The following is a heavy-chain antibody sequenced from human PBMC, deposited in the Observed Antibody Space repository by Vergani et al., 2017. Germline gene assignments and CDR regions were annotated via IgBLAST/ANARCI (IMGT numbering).Heavy chain of an antibody. CDR2: IKQDGSEK. CDR1: GFTFSHYS. CDR3: ARERNAYYDFWSGYYTQYYFDY. D-gene: IGHD3-3*01. J-gene: IGHJ4*02. Sequence: EVQMVESGGGLVKPGGSLRLSCVASGFTFSHYSMNWVRQAPGKGLEWVANIKQDGSEKYYVDSVRGRFTISRDNAKNSLYLQMNSLRAEDTALYYCARERNAYYDFWSGYYTQYYFDYWGQGTLVTVSS. V-gene: IGHV3-7*03.